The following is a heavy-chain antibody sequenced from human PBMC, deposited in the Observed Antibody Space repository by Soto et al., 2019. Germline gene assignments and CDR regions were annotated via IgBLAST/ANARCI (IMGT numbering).Heavy chain of an antibody. CDR2: IYYSGST. V-gene: IGHV4-31*03. D-gene: IGHD5-18*01. CDR1: GGSISSGGYY. Sequence: PSETLSLTCTVSGGSISSGGYYWSWIRQHPGKGLEWIGYIYYSGSTYYNPSLKSRVTISVDTSKNQFSLKLSSVTAADTAVYYCARVAVYSYGSLDYWGQGALVTVSS. CDR3: ARVAVYSYGSLDY. J-gene: IGHJ4*02.